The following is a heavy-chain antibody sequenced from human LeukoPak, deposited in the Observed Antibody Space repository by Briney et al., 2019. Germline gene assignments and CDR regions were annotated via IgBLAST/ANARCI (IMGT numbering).Heavy chain of an antibody. D-gene: IGHD3-22*01. J-gene: IGHJ4*02. CDR1: GFTFSSYG. CDR2: TSSDGSTT. CDR3: AKGVYYDTRGYFNH. Sequence: GGSLGLSCAASGFTFSSYGMHWVRQAPGKGLQWVAVTSSDGSTTFYEDSVRGRFTISRDNSKNTLYLQMNGLRAEDTAVYYCAKGVYYDTRGYFNHWGQGTLVTVSS. V-gene: IGHV3-30*18.